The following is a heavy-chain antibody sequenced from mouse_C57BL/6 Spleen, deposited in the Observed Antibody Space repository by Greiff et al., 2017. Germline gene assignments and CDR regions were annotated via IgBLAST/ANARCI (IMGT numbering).Heavy chain of an antibody. V-gene: IGHV10-1*01. CDR1: GFSFNTYA. J-gene: IGHJ3*01. CDR3: VSYYYGSSYAWFAY. CDR2: IRSKSNNYAT. D-gene: IGHD1-1*01. Sequence: EVQLKESGGGLVQPKGSLKLSCAASGFSFNTYAMNWVRQAPGKGLEWVARIRSKSNNYATYYADSVKDRFTISRDDSESMLYLQMNNLKTEDTAMYYCVSYYYGSSYAWFAYWGQGTLVTVSA.